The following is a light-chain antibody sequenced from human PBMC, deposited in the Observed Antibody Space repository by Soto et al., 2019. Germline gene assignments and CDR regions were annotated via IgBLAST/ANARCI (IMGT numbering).Light chain of an antibody. CDR1: TSDVGTYDY. V-gene: IGLV2-14*01. Sequence: QSALTQPASVSGSPGQSITISCTGTTSDVGTYDYVSWYQHQPGKAPKVMIYEVSNRPSGVSDRFSGSKSGNTASLTISGLQAEDVADYYCSSYVGATTRVFGTGTKLTVL. J-gene: IGLJ1*01. CDR2: EVS. CDR3: SSYVGATTRV.